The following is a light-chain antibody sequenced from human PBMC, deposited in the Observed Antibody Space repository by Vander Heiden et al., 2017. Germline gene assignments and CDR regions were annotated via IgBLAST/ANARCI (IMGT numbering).Light chain of an antibody. CDR3: NSRDSSGNHVV. CDR1: SLRSSY. Sequence: SSELPQDPAVSVALGLTVRITCQGDSLRSSYASWYQQKPGQAPVPVIYGKSNRPAGIPDRFSGSSSGNTASLTITGAQAEDEADYYCNSRDSSGNHVVFGGGTKLTVL. V-gene: IGLV3-19*01. J-gene: IGLJ2*01. CDR2: GKS.